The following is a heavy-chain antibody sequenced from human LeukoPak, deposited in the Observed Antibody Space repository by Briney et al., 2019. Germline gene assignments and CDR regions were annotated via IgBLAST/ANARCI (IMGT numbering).Heavy chain of an antibody. D-gene: IGHD6-19*01. CDR2: LNSGGSK. Sequence: GGSLRLSCAASGFTFSNYAMSWVRQAPGKGLEWVSSLNSGGSKYYADSVKGRFTISRDNSKSTLYVQMNSLRAEDTAIYYCAKDLTGSGWSFDYWGQGTLVTVSS. J-gene: IGHJ4*02. V-gene: IGHV3-23*01. CDR3: AKDLTGSGWSFDY. CDR1: GFTFSNYA.